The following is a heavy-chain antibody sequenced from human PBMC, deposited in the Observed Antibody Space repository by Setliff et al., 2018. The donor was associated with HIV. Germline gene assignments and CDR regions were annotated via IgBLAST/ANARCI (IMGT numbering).Heavy chain of an antibody. V-gene: IGHV4-39*01. D-gene: IGHD3-22*01. Sequence: SETLSLTCTVSGGSISSSSHYWGWIRQPPGKGLEWIGSIYFSGSTYYNPSLKSRVTISVDTSKNQFSLKLSSVTAADTAVYYCARHSITLVVGVPERDDAFDIWGQGTMVTVS. CDR1: GGSISSSSHY. J-gene: IGHJ3*02. CDR2: IYFSGST. CDR3: ARHSITLVVGVPERDDAFDI.